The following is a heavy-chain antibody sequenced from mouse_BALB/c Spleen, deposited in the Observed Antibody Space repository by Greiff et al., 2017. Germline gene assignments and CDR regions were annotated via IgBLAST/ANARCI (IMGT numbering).Heavy chain of an antibody. CDR2: IYPGGGYT. D-gene: IGHD1-1*01. V-gene: IGHV1-63*01. J-gene: IGHJ3*01. CDR1: GYTFTNYW. CDR3: ARCYSNAWFAY. Sequence: QVQLQQSGAELVRPGASVKISCKASGYTFTNYWLRWVKQRPGHGLEWIGNIYPGGGYTNYNEKFKGKATLTADKSSSTAYMQLSSLTSEDSAVYFCARCYSNAWFAYWGQGTLVTVSA.